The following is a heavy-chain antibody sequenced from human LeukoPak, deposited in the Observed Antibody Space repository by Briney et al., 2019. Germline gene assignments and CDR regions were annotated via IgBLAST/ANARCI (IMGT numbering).Heavy chain of an antibody. CDR3: ARDQEGFDY. Sequence: ASVKVSCKASGYTFTSNYIHWVRQAPGQGLEWMGMIYPRDGSTSYAQKFQGRVTVTGDTSTSTVHMELSGLRSEDTTVYYCARDQEGFDYWGQGTLVTVSS. J-gene: IGHJ4*02. CDR1: GYTFTSNY. V-gene: IGHV1-46*01. CDR2: IYPRDGST.